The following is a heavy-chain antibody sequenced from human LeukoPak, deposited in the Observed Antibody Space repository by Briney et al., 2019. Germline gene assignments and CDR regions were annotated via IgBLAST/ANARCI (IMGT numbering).Heavy chain of an antibody. CDR1: GFTFSSYA. V-gene: IGHV3-23*01. CDR3: AKGPGIAAAGIVDY. CDR2: ISGSGGST. D-gene: IGHD6-13*01. J-gene: IGHJ4*02. Sequence: HPGGSLGLSCAASGFTFSSYAMNWVRQAPGKGLEWVSAISGSGGSTYYADSVKGRFTISRDNSKNTLFLQMNTLRGEDTAVYYCAKGPGIAAAGIVDYWGQGTLITVSS.